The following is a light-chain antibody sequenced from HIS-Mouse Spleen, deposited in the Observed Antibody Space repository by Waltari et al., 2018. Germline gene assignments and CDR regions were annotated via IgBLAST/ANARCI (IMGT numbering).Light chain of an antibody. Sequence: SYLLTQPPSVSVAPGKTARITCGGNNIGSESVHWYQQKPGQAPVLVVYDDSDRPSGIPERFSGSNSGNTATLTISRGEAGDEADYYCQVWDSSSDHVVFGGGIKLTVL. CDR3: QVWDSSSDHVV. CDR2: DDS. J-gene: IGLJ2*01. V-gene: IGLV3-21*03. CDR1: NIGSES.